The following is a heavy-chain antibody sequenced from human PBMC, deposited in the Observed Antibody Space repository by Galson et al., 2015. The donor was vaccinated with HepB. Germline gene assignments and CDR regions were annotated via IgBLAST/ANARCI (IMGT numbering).Heavy chain of an antibody. D-gene: IGHD5-24*01. CDR2: IYHSGDT. V-gene: IGHV4-4*02. CDR3: ARDWIRDGASYYFDY. Sequence: ETLSLTCTVSGGSIRAEDWWSWVRQSPGKRLEWIGQIYHSGDTNYNPSLKSRVTMSVDTSKNQFSLKLSSVTAADTAIYYCARDWIRDGASYYFDYWGQGTLVTVSS. CDR1: GGSIRAEDW. J-gene: IGHJ4*02.